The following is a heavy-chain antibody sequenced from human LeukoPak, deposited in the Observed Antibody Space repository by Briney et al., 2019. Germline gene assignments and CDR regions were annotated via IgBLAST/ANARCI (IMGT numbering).Heavy chain of an antibody. CDR1: GYTFTSYG. Sequence: ASVKVSCKASGYTFTSYGISWVRQAPGQGLEWMGWISAYNGNTNYAQKLQGRVTMTTDTSTSTAYMELRSLRSDDTAVYYCARDGDCSSNSCRRGFDPWGQGTLVTVSS. V-gene: IGHV1-18*01. CDR2: ISAYNGNT. CDR3: ARDGDCSSNSCRRGFDP. D-gene: IGHD2-2*01. J-gene: IGHJ5*02.